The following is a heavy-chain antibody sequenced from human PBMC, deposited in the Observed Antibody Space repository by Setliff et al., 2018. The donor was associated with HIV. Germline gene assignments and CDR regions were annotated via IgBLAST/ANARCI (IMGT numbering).Heavy chain of an antibody. CDR1: GYTFTSYH. CDR3: ARDPAPSSSASYFQH. D-gene: IGHD6-6*01. J-gene: IGHJ1*01. Sequence: GASVKVSCKASGYTFTSYHMHWVRQAPGQGLEWMGIINPSSGSTTYAQKFQGRVTMTRDTSTSTVYMELSSLRSEDTAVYYCARDPAPSSSASYFQHWGQGTPVTVSS. V-gene: IGHV1-46*01. CDR2: INPSSGST.